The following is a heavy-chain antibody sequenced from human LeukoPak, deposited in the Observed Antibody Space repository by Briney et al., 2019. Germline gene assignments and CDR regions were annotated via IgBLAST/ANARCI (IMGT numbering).Heavy chain of an antibody. CDR1: GFTFSDYF. V-gene: IGHV3-11*01. J-gene: IGHJ4*02. CDR2: ITGSGANV. CDR3: ARDLNPGGGYSIAY. D-gene: IGHD1-26*01. Sequence: PGGSLRLSCAASGFTFSDYFMTWIRQAPGKGLEWVSHITGSGANVYYADSVKGRFTISRDNAKNSLYLQMNSLRAEDTAVYFCARDLNPGGGYSIAYWGQGTLVSVSS.